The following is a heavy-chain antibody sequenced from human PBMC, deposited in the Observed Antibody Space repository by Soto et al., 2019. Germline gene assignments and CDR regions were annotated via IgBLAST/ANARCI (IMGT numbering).Heavy chain of an antibody. J-gene: IGHJ4*02. D-gene: IGHD3-22*01. CDR3: ATDKENYYQSSGYYYAY. V-gene: IGHV1-2*02. CDR2: INPNSGGT. Sequence: ASVKVSCKGSGYTFTGYYIHWVRQAPGQGLEWMGYINPNSGGTNYAQKFQGRVTMTRDTSISTVYMELSRLRSDDTAVYWCATDKENYYQSSGYYYAYWGQGTLVTVSS. CDR1: GYTFTGYY.